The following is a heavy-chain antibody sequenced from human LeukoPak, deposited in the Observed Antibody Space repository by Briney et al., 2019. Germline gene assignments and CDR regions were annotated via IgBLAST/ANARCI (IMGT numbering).Heavy chain of an antibody. CDR2: ISYDGSNK. CDR3: AKDKIAYYDILTRAGFDY. CDR1: GFTFSSYA. V-gene: IGHV3-30-3*01. Sequence: GGSLRLSCAASGFTFSSYAMHWVRQAPGKGLEWVSVISYDGSNKYYADSVKGRVTISRDNSKNTLYLQMNSLRTEDTAVYYCAKDKIAYYDILTRAGFDYWGQGTLVTVSS. D-gene: IGHD3-9*01. J-gene: IGHJ4*02.